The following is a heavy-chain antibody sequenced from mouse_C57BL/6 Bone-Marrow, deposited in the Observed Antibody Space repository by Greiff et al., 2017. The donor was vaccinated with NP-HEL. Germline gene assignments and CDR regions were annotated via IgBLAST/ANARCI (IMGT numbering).Heavy chain of an antibody. CDR3: ARWGYGSSYYAMDY. V-gene: IGHV1-22*01. J-gene: IGHJ4*01. CDR2: INPNNGGT. D-gene: IGHD1-1*01. CDR1: GYTFTDYN. Sequence: VQLQQSGPELVKPGASVKMSCKASGYTFTDYNMHWVKQSHGKSLEWIGYINPNNGGTSYNQKFKGKATLTVNKSSSTAYMELRSLTSEDSAVYYCARWGYGSSYYAMDYWGKGTSVTVAS.